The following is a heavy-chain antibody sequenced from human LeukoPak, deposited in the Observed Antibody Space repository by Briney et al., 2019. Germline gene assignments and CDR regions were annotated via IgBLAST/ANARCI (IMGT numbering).Heavy chain of an antibody. V-gene: IGHV1-69*08. CDR1: VDTFSSYT. D-gene: IGHD2-2*01. J-gene: IGHJ4*02. CDR3: ASGLGYCSSTSCYWGFYFDY. Sequence: ASVKVSCKPSVDTFSSYTFSWVRQAPGQGLEWMGRIIPLVGTPNYAQKFQGRVTITADKSTSTAYMELSSLRSEDTAVYYCASGLGYCSSTSCYWGFYFDYWGQGTLVTVSS. CDR2: IIPLVGTP.